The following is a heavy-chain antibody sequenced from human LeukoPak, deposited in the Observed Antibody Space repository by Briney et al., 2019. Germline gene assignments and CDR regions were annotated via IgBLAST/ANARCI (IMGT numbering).Heavy chain of an antibody. D-gene: IGHD3-22*01. J-gene: IGHJ5*02. CDR3: ARGVLAGYDSSGYPFYNWFDP. Sequence: ASVKVSCKASGYTFTDYYMHWVRQAPGQGLEWMGWINPNSGGTNYEEKFQGRVIMTRDTSISTAYMELSRLRSDDTAVYYCARGVLAGYDSSGYPFYNWFDPWGQGTLVTVSS. CDR1: GYTFTDYY. V-gene: IGHV1-2*02. CDR2: INPNSGGT.